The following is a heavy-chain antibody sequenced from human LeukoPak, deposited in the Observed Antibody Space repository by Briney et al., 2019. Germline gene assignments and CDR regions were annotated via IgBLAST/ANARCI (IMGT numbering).Heavy chain of an antibody. CDR1: GFTVSIYY. Sequence: PGGSLRLSCAASGFTVSIYYMSWVRQAPGKGLEWVSVIYSGGSTYYADSVKGRFTISRDNSKNTLYLQMNSLRAEDTAVYYCARDRLWDHFDYWGQGTLVTVSS. D-gene: IGHD5-18*01. CDR3: ARDRLWDHFDY. J-gene: IGHJ4*02. CDR2: IYSGGST. V-gene: IGHV3-53*01.